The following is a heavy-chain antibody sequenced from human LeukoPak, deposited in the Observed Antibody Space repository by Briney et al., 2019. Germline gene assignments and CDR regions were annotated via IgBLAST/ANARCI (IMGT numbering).Heavy chain of an antibody. Sequence: GGSLRLSCAASGFTFNNYAMSWVRQAPGKGLEWVSAISGSDAGTYYADSVKGRFTISRDNSKNTLYLQMNSLRAEDTAVCYCAKDSIVADAFDIWGQGTMVTVSS. D-gene: IGHD2-15*01. CDR2: ISGSDAGT. V-gene: IGHV3-23*01. CDR1: GFTFNNYA. J-gene: IGHJ3*02. CDR3: AKDSIVADAFDI.